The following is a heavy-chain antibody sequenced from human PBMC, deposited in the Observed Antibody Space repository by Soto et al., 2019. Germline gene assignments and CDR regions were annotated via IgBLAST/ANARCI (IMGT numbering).Heavy chain of an antibody. CDR2: LTGSLNSA. D-gene: IGHD3-3*01. V-gene: IGHV3-23*01. J-gene: IGHJ3*02. Sequence: EVEVLQSGGGLGQPGGALRLSCAAAGFTFRDYAMSWVRQAPGKCLEWVSTLTGSLNSAFYADSVKGRFTISRDNSDKILYLQMNILRDEDTAVYYCARDSGFPDFGVIKHGFDIWGQGTLVTVSS. CDR1: GFTFRDYA. CDR3: ARDSGFPDFGVIKHGFDI.